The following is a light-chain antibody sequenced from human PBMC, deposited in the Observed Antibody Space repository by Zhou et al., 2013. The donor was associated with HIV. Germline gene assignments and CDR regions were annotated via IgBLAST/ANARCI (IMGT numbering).Light chain of an antibody. Sequence: IQMSQSPSSLSASLGDRVTITCRASQGISSALAWYHQKSGKPPRLLMYDASTLESGVPSRFSGSGSGTYFTLTISSLQPEDAATYYCQKYDDVPLAFGGGTKVEV. CDR1: QGISSA. V-gene: IGKV1D-13*01. CDR3: QKYDDVPLA. CDR2: DAS. J-gene: IGKJ4*01.